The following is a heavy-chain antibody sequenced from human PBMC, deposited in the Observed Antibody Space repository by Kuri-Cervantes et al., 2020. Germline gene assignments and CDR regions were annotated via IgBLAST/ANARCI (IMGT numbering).Heavy chain of an antibody. J-gene: IGHJ2*01. CDR2: IYYSGST. CDR1: GGSISDSNYN. V-gene: IGHV4-39*07. Sequence: ESLKISCTVSGGSISDSNYNWAWIRQPPGKGLEWIGSIYYSGSTYYNPSLRSRVTISVDTSKNQFSLRLSSVTAADTAVYYCARGGGGWYFDLWGRGTLVTVSS. D-gene: IGHD3-16*01. CDR3: ARGGGGWYFDL.